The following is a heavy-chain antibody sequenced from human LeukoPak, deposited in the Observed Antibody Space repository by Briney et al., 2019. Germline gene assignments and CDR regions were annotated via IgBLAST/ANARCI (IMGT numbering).Heavy chain of an antibody. J-gene: IGHJ6*02. CDR3: ARVIAAAGFTYGMDV. CDR2: IYYSGST. Sequence: SETLSLTCTVSGGSISSYYWSWIRQPPGKGLEWIGYIYYSGSTNYIPSLKSRVTISVDTSKNQFSLKLSSVTAADTAVYYCARVIAAAGFTYGMDVWGQGTTVTVSS. V-gene: IGHV4-59*01. D-gene: IGHD6-13*01. CDR1: GGSISSYY.